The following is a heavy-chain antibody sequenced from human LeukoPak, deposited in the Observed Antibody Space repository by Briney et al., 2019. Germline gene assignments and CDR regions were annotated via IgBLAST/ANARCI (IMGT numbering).Heavy chain of an antibody. V-gene: IGHV4-61*02. CDR2: IYTSGST. J-gene: IGHJ3*02. D-gene: IGHD4-23*01. CDR3: ARDLVTGWYDAFDI. Sequence: SQTLSLTCTVSGGSISSGSYYWSRIRQPAGKRLEWIGRIYTSGSTNYNPSLRSRVTISLDTSKNQFSLKLSSVTAADTAVYYCARDLVTGWYDAFDIWGQGTMVTVSS. CDR1: GGSISSGSYY.